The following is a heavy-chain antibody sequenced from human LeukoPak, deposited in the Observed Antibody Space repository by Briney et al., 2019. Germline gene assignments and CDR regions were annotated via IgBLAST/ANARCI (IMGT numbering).Heavy chain of an antibody. D-gene: IGHD7-27*01. V-gene: IGHV3-21*01. J-gene: IGHJ6*03. Sequence: GGSLRLSCAASGFTFSSYSMNWVRQAPGKGLEWVSSISSSSSYIYYADSVKGRFTISRDNAKNSLYLQMNSLRAEDTAVYYCARSELGYNYHYMDVWGKGTTVTVSS. CDR3: ARSELGYNYHYMDV. CDR2: ISSSSSYI. CDR1: GFTFSSYS.